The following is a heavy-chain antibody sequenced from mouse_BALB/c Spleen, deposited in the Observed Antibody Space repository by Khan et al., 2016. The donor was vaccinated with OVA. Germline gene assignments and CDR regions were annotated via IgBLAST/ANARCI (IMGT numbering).Heavy chain of an antibody. CDR2: ISYSGST. V-gene: IGHV3-2*02. J-gene: IGHJ3*01. D-gene: IGHD3-3*01. CDR3: AISPPVGDFWFAY. CDR1: GYSITSDYA. Sequence: EVKLEVSGPGLVKPSQSLSLTCTVTGYSITSDYAWNWIRQFPGNKLEWMGYISYSGSTNYNPSLKSRISITRDTSKNQFFLQLNSVTTEDTATYYCAISPPVGDFWFAYWGQGTLVTVSA.